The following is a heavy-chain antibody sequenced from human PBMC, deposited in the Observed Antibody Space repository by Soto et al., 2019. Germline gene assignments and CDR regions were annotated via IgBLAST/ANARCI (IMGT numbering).Heavy chain of an antibody. Sequence: TLSLTCTVSGGSISDGYYWSWIRQHPGKGLEWIGSISDSGSTSYNPSLKSRLTISVDTSKNQFSLNLRSVTAADTAVYYCARRDRSGFSYWLDTWGQGTLVTVSS. CDR3: ARRDRSGFSYWLDT. J-gene: IGHJ5*02. D-gene: IGHD3-22*01. V-gene: IGHV4-31*03. CDR1: GGSISDGYY. CDR2: ISDSGST.